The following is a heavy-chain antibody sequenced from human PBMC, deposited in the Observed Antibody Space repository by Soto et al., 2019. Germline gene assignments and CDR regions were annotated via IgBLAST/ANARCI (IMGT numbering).Heavy chain of an antibody. Sequence: GGSLRLSCAASGFTFSDYDMNWVRQAPGKGLEWISYISRGSRTMFYADSVKGRFTISRDNAKNSLYLQMNSLRDEDTAVYYCTLILTGPCWGQGTLVTVSS. CDR3: TLILTGPC. CDR1: GFTFSDYD. J-gene: IGHJ4*02. V-gene: IGHV3-48*02. D-gene: IGHD3-9*01. CDR2: ISRGSRTM.